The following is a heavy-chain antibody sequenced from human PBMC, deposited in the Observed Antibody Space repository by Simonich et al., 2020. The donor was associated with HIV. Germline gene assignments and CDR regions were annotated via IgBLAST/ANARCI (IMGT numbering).Heavy chain of an antibody. Sequence: EVQLVESGGGLVQPGRSLRLSCAASGFTFDDYAMHWVRKAPGEGVEGVSGISWNSGSIGYADAVKGRFTISRENAKNSLYLQMNSLRAEDTALYYCAKDKGAYYGSGSPVYWGQGTLVTVSS. D-gene: IGHD3-10*01. V-gene: IGHV3-9*01. CDR1: GFTFDDYA. CDR2: ISWNSGSI. J-gene: IGHJ4*02. CDR3: AKDKGAYYGSGSPVY.